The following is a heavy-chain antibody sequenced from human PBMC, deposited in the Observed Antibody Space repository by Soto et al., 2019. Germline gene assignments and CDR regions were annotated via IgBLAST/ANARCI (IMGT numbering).Heavy chain of an antibody. D-gene: IGHD2-15*01. V-gene: IGHV3-30*04. CDR3: ARDDMDY. CDR2: ISYDGRNK. Sequence: QVQLVESGGGVVQPGRSLRLSCAASGFTFSSYAMHWVRQAPGKGLEWVAVISYDGRNKYYADSVKGRFTISRDNSKNTLYLQMNSLRAEDTAVYFCARDDMDYWGQGTLVTVSS. CDR1: GFTFSSYA. J-gene: IGHJ4*02.